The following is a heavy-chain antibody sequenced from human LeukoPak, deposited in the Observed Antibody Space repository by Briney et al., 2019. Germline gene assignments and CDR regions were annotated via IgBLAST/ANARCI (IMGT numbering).Heavy chain of an antibody. J-gene: IGHJ4*02. V-gene: IGHV4-4*07. CDR3: ARGSIPHYYYDSSGYYSDLPFDY. Sequence: SETLSLTCTVSGGSISSYYWSWIRQPAGKGLEWIGRIYTSGSTNYNPSLKSRVTMSVDTSKDQFALKLSSVTAADTAVYYCARGSIPHYYYDSSGYYSDLPFDYWGRGTRVTVSS. D-gene: IGHD3-22*01. CDR1: GGSISSYY. CDR2: IYTSGST.